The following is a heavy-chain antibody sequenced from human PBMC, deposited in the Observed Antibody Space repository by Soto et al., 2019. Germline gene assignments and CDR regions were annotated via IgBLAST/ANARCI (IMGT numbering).Heavy chain of an antibody. CDR2: ISSSSSYI. J-gene: IGHJ4*02. CDR1: GFTFSDHY. D-gene: IGHD6-19*01. CDR3: ARASYSSGWYSPLFDY. V-gene: IGHV3-21*01. Sequence: PGGSLRLSCAASGFTFSDHYMNWVRQAPGKGLEWVSSISSSSSYIYYADSVKGRFTISRDNAKNSLYLQMNSLRAEDTAVYYCARASYSSGWYSPLFDYWGQGTLVTVSS.